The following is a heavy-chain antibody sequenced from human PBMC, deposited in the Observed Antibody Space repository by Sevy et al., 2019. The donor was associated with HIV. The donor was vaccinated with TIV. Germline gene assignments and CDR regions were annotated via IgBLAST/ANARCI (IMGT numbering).Heavy chain of an antibody. Sequence: GGSLRLSCAASGFTFSSYSMNWVRQAPGKGLEWVSSITSRSSYIYYADSVKGRFTISRDNAKNSLYLQMNSLRAEDTAVYYCARSWEQQLHXAFDIWGQGTMVTVSS. CDR1: GFTFSSYS. V-gene: IGHV3-21*01. J-gene: IGHJ3*02. CDR3: ARSWEQQLHXAFDI. CDR2: ITSRSSYI. D-gene: IGHD6-13*01.